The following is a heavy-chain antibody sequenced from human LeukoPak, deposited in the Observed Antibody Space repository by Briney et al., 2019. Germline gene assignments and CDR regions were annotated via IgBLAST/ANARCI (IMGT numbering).Heavy chain of an antibody. D-gene: IGHD1-7*01. Sequence: GGSLRLSCAASGFTFSSYWMHWVRQDPRKGLVWVSRINGDGRNINYADSVRGRFTISRDNAKNTLYLQMNTLRVEDTAIYFCAREDDWNYEDYWGLGTLVTVSS. V-gene: IGHV3-74*01. CDR2: INGDGRNI. CDR3: AREDDWNYEDY. J-gene: IGHJ4*02. CDR1: GFTFSSYW.